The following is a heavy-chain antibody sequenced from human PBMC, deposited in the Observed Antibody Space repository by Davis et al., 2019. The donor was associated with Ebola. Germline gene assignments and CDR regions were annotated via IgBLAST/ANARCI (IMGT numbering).Heavy chain of an antibody. CDR2: IDPSDSYT. Sequence: GESLKISCKGSGYSFTSYWISWLRQMPGKGLEWTGKIDPSDSYTKYSPSFQGHVTISADKSISTAYLQWSSLKASDTAMYYCARQPPSGKDVWGKGTTVTVSS. V-gene: IGHV5-10-1*01. CDR3: ARQPPSGKDV. J-gene: IGHJ6*04. CDR1: GYSFTSYW.